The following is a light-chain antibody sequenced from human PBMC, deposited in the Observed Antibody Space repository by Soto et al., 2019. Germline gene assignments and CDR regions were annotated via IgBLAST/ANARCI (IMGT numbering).Light chain of an antibody. CDR1: QSVKNTY. J-gene: IGKJ5*01. Sequence: EIVLTQSPGTLSLSPGERATLSCRASQSVKNTYLAWYQQRPGQAPRLLIKGASTRATGIPDRFSGSGSGTEFTLTINRLQSEDFAVYYCQQRSNWPPITFGQGIRLEIK. V-gene: IGKV3D-20*02. CDR3: QQRSNWPPIT. CDR2: GAS.